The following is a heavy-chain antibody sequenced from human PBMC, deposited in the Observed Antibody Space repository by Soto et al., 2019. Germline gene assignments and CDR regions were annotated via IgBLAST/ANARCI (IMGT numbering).Heavy chain of an antibody. CDR2: ISYDETNK. Sequence: QVQLVESGGGVVQPGRSLRLSCAASGFTFSTYGMHWVRQAPGKGLEWVAVISYDETNKYYADSVKGRFTISRDNSKNTLYLEMSSLRAEDTSIYYCAKRSGYDFVSWGQGTLVTVSS. V-gene: IGHV3-30*18. J-gene: IGHJ4*02. CDR3: AKRSGYDFVS. CDR1: GFTFSTYG. D-gene: IGHD3-3*01.